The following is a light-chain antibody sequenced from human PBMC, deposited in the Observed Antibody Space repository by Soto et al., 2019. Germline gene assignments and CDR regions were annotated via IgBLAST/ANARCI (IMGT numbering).Light chain of an antibody. CDR1: RSDIGPYDY. Sequence: QSALTQPASVSGSPGQSITISCTGSRSDIGPYDYVSWYQQHPGKAPKLMIYEVSNRPSGVSNRFSGSKSGNTASLSISRLQAEDEAVYYCTSYTTSRPYVFGTGTQLTVL. J-gene: IGLJ1*01. CDR3: TSYTTSRPYV. CDR2: EVS. V-gene: IGLV2-14*01.